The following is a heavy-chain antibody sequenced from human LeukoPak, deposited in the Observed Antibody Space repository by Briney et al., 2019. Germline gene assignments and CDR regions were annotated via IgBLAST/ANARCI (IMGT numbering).Heavy chain of an antibody. V-gene: IGHV3-48*03. D-gene: IGHD2-15*01. CDR3: AKDAKDIVVVVAATTVFDY. Sequence: GGSLRLSCAASGFTFSSYEMNWVRQAPGKGLEGVSYISSSGSTIYYADSVKGRFTISRDNSKNTLYLQMNSLRAEDTAVYYCAKDAKDIVVVVAATTVFDYWGQGTLVTVSS. CDR2: ISSSGSTI. J-gene: IGHJ4*02. CDR1: GFTFSSYE.